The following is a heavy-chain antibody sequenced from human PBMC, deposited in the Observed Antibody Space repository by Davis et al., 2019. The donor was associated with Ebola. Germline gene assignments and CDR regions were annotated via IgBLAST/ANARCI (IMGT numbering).Heavy chain of an antibody. D-gene: IGHD2-21*01. CDR3: ARGGVAYSDLDY. J-gene: IGHJ4*02. Sequence: ASVKVSCKASGGTFSSYTISWVRQATGQGLEWMGWMNPNSGNTGYAQKFQGRVTMTRNTSISTAYMELSSLRSEDTAVYFCARGGVAYSDLDYWGQGTLVAVSS. CDR2: MNPNSGNT. V-gene: IGHV1-8*02. CDR1: GGTFSSYT.